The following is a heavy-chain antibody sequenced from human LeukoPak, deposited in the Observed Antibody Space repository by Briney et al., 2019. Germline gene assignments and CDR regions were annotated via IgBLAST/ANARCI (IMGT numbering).Heavy chain of an antibody. CDR2: ISGSGSST. Sequence: GGSLRPSCAASGFTFSTYAMSWVRQAPGKGLEWVSAISGSGSSTYYADSVKGRFTISRDNSKNTLSLHMNILRAEDTAVYYCAKPPRTLPPYWGQGTLVTVSS. J-gene: IGHJ4*02. CDR1: GFTFSTYA. V-gene: IGHV3-23*01. D-gene: IGHD2-2*01. CDR3: AKPPRTLPPY.